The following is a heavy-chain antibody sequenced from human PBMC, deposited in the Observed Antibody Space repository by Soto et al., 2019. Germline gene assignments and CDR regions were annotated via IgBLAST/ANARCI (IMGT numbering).Heavy chain of an antibody. J-gene: IGHJ4*02. CDR3: ARGAMAKFDY. CDR1: GGTFGSHG. CDR2: VIAMVGTP. Sequence: QVQLVQSGAEVKKPGSSVKVSCKASGGTFGSHGVAWVRQAPGQGLEGMGGVIAMVGTPTYAKKGQGRATITADESLTSSYLELRSLRSEDTAVYFCARGAMAKFDYWGQGTVVTDSS. V-gene: IGHV1-69*01. D-gene: IGHD5-18*01.